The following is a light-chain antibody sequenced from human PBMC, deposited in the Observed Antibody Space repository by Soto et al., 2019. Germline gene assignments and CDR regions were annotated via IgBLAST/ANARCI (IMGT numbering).Light chain of an antibody. CDR3: QTWVTGLWV. CDR2: LNSDGSH. V-gene: IGLV4-69*01. Sequence: QSVLTQSPSASASLGASVKLTCTLSTGHSTYAIAWHQQQPEKGPRYLMKLNSDGSHTRGDGIPDRFSGSSSGAERYLTISRLQSEDEADYYCQTWVTGLWVFGGGTKVTVL. J-gene: IGLJ3*02. CDR1: TGHSTYA.